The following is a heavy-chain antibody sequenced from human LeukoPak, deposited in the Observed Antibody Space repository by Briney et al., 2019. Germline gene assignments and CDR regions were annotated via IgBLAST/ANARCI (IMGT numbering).Heavy chain of an antibody. J-gene: IGHJ4*02. CDR1: GFSFGDNA. CDR3: ARGLWFGETYFDY. Sequence: PGRSLRLSCTGSGFSFGDNAMTWVRQAPGKGLEWVANIKQDGSEKYYVDSVKGRFTISRDNAKNSLYLQVNSLRAEDTAVYYCARGLWFGETYFDYWGQGTLVTVSS. CDR2: IKQDGSEK. V-gene: IGHV3-7*04. D-gene: IGHD3-10*01.